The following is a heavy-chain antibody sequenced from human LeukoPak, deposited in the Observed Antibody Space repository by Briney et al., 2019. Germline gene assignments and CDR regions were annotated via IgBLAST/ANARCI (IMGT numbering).Heavy chain of an antibody. D-gene: IGHD3-3*01. CDR3: ARVGDFWSGYPNWFDP. V-gene: IGHV1-18*01. CDR2: ISAYNGNT. CDR1: GYTFTSYG. J-gene: IGHJ5*02. Sequence: GASVKVSCKASGYTFTSYGISWVRQAPGQGLEWMVWISAYNGNTNYAQKLQGRVTMTTDTSTSTAYMELRSLRSDDTAVYYCARVGDFWSGYPNWFDPWGQGTLVTVSS.